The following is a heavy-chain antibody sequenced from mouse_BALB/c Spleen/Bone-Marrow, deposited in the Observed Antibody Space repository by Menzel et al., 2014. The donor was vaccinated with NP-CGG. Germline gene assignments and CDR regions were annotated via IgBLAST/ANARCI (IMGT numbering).Heavy chain of an antibody. V-gene: IGHV5-12*02. CDR3: ARHLYGNYGAMDY. Sequence: EVHLVESGGGLVQPGGSRKLSCATSGFTFSDYYVYWVRQTPEKRLEWVAYISNGGGSTYYPDTVKGRFTISRDNAKNTLYLQMSRLKSEDTAMYYCARHLYGNYGAMDYWGQGTSVTVSS. J-gene: IGHJ4*01. D-gene: IGHD2-1*01. CDR1: GFTFSDYY. CDR2: ISNGGGST.